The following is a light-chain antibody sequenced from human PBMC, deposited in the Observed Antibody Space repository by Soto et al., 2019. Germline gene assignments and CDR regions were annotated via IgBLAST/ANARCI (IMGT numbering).Light chain of an antibody. J-gene: IGLJ1*01. CDR2: VNN. V-gene: IGLV1-44*01. CDR3: AAWDDSLIGDV. Sequence: QSVLTQPPSASGTPGQRVTISCSGSSSNIGSKTVNWYQQLPGTAPKLLIYVNNQRPSGVPDRFSGSKSGTSASLAISGLQSEDEADYYCAAWDDSLIGDVFGTGTKLTVL. CDR1: SSNIGSKT.